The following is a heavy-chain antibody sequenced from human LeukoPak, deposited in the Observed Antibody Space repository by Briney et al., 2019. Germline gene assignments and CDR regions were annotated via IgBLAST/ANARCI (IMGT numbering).Heavy chain of an antibody. J-gene: IGHJ4*02. D-gene: IGHD1-26*01. CDR1: GGTFSNYA. CDR3: ARVSSGSYAALDY. V-gene: IGHV1-69*05. Sequence: ASVKVSCKTSGGTFSNYAISWVRQAPGQGLEWMGGIIPIFGIANYAQKFQGGVTISTDESTTTAYMELSSLRSEDTAVYYCARVSSGSYAALDYWGQGTLVTVSS. CDR2: IIPIFGIA.